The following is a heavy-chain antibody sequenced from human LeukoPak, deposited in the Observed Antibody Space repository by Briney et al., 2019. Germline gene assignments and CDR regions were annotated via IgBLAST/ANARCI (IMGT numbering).Heavy chain of an antibody. CDR1: AYRSTSYW. Sequence: GESLQITPQGSAYRSTSYWIGCVRQMDGKGLEWMVSIYPGDSDTRDSPSFQGQVTISADKSISTAYLQWGSLKASDTAMYYCARRNGGVDYWGQGTLVTVSS. J-gene: IGHJ4*02. CDR2: IYPGDSDT. V-gene: IGHV5-51*01. D-gene: IGHD4-23*01. CDR3: ARRNGGVDY.